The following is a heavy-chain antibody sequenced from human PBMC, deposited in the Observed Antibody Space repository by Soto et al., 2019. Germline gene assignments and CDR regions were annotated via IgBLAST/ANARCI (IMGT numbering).Heavy chain of an antibody. V-gene: IGHV2-26*01. CDR1: GFSLSNARMG. CDR2: IFSNDEK. J-gene: IGHJ4*02. D-gene: IGHD6-13*01. CDR3: ARIRRSSSPDY. Sequence: QVTLKESGPVLVKPTETLTLTCTVSGFSLSNARMGVSWIRQPPGKALEWLAHIFSNDEKSYSTSLKSRLIISKDTAKSQVVLTMTNMDPVDTATDYCARIRRSSSPDYWCQGTLVTVSS.